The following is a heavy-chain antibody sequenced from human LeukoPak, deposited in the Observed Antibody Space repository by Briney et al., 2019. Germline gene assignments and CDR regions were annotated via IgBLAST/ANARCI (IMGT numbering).Heavy chain of an antibody. V-gene: IGHV4-59*08. CDR2: IYYSGST. D-gene: IGHD3-9*01. CDR1: GGSISSYY. CDR3: ARLPLDYDILTSYYDYFDY. J-gene: IGHJ4*02. Sequence: PSETLSLTCTVSGGSISSYYWSWIRQPPGKGLEWIGYIYYSGSTNYNPSLKSRVTISVDTSKNQFSLKLSSVTAADTAVYYCARLPLDYDILTSYYDYFDYWGQGTLVTVSS.